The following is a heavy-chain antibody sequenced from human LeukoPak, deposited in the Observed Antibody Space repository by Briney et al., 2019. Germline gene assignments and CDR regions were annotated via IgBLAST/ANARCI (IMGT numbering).Heavy chain of an antibody. Sequence: GRSLRLSCAASGFTFSSYAMHWVRQAPGKGLEWVAVRSYDGANKHYADSVKGRFTISRDNLKNTLYLQMNSLRAEDTAVYYCARGPAGYNWGQGTLVTFSS. J-gene: IGHJ4*02. CDR3: ARGPAGYN. V-gene: IGHV3-30*14. D-gene: IGHD1-1*01. CDR1: GFTFSSYA. CDR2: RSYDGANK.